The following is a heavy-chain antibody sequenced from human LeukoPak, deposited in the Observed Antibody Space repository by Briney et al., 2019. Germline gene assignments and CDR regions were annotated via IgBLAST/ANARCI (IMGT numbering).Heavy chain of an antibody. Sequence: EALSLTCTVSGGSISNYYWSWIRQPPGKGLEWIGYIYYSGSTNYNPSLKSRVTISVDTSKNQFSLKLSSVTAADTAVYYCARHPTMVRGVIDWFDPWGQGTLVTVSS. V-gene: IGHV4-59*08. CDR1: GGSISNYY. J-gene: IGHJ5*02. CDR3: ARHPTMVRGVIDWFDP. D-gene: IGHD3-10*01. CDR2: IYYSGST.